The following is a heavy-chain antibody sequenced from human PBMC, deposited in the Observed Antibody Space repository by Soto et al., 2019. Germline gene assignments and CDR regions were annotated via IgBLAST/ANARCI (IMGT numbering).Heavy chain of an antibody. J-gene: IGHJ6*02. CDR1: GGSVSSGRYY. CDR3: ARDDYYYGMDV. Sequence: SDALSVTCAVSGGSVSSGRYYWGWIRQPTGKGLEWIEYIYYRGSTNSNPSLKSRVSMSVETSKSQFSLKLSSVTATDTAVYYCARDDYYYGMDVWGQGTTVTVSS. CDR2: IYYRGST. V-gene: IGHV4-61*01.